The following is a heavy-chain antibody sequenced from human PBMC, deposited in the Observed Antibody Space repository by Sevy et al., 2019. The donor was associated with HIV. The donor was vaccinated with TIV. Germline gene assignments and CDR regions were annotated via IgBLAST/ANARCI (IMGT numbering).Heavy chain of an antibody. CDR3: AGQVGDTVRAIFDY. J-gene: IGHJ4*02. V-gene: IGHV3-73*01. Sequence: GGSLRLSCAASGFAFRGSAIHWVRQASGKGLEWIGRIRSKGNSFATDYVPSVKCRFTISRDDSKKTAYLQMSSLKIEDAAVYYCAGQVGDTVRAIFDYWGQGTLVTVSS. D-gene: IGHD1-26*01. CDR1: GFAFRGSA. CDR2: IRSKGNSFAT.